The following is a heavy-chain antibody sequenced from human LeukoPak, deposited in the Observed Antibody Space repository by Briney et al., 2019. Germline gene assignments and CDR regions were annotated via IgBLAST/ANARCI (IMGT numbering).Heavy chain of an antibody. CDR1: GGSFSGCY. Sequence: SETLSLTCAVYGGSFSGCYWSWIRQPPGKGLEWIGEINHSGSTNYNPSLKSRVTISVDTSKNQFSLKLSSVTAADTAVYYCARRRGSYYFDYWGQGTLVTVSS. J-gene: IGHJ4*02. V-gene: IGHV4-34*01. CDR3: ARRRGSYYFDY. D-gene: IGHD3-16*01. CDR2: INHSGST.